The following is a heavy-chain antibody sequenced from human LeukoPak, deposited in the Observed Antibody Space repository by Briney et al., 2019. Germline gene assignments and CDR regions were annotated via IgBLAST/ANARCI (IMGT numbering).Heavy chain of an antibody. J-gene: IGHJ4*02. V-gene: IGHV3-7*05. CDR2: IKPDGSVK. CDR1: GFTFSRYW. Sequence: PGGSLRLSCAASGFTFSRYWMTWVRQTPGKGLEWVANIKPDGSVKYYVDSVKGRSTISRDNAKNSLYLQMNSLRAEDTALYYCARDRGGQWVELLLDSWGQGTLVTVSS. CDR3: ARDRGGQWVELLLDS. D-gene: IGHD3-10*01.